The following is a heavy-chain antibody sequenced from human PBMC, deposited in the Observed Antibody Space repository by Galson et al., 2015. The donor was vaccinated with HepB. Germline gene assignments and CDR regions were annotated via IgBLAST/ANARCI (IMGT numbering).Heavy chain of an antibody. V-gene: IGHV3-30*09. Sequence: SLRLSCAASGFTFSNYAVHWVRQAPGKGLEWVAVVSYDGSNKYYADSVKGRFAISRDNSKNALYLQMNSLRAEDTAMYYCTRDRRAIQPWSSGPYYYYYGMDVWDQGTTVTVSS. CDR2: VSYDGSNK. CDR1: GFTFSNYA. D-gene: IGHD5-18*01. CDR3: TRDRRAIQPWSSGPYYYYYGMDV. J-gene: IGHJ6*02.